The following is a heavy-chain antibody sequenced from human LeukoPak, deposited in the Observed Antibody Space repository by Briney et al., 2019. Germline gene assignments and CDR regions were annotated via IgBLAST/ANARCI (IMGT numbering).Heavy chain of an antibody. J-gene: IGHJ5*02. V-gene: IGHV4-30-4*01. D-gene: IGHD2-15*01. Sequence: SQTLSLTCTVSGGSISSGDYYWSWIRQPPGKGLEWIGYIYYSGSTYYNPSLKSRVTISVDMSKNQFSLKLSSVTAADTAVYYCARVVVASFGTDWFDPWGQGTLVTVSS. CDR3: ARVVVASFGTDWFDP. CDR2: IYYSGST. CDR1: GGSISSGDYY.